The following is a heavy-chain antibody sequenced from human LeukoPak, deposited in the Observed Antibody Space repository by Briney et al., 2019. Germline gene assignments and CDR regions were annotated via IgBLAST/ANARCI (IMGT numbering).Heavy chain of an antibody. J-gene: IGHJ4*02. V-gene: IGHV4-39*01. CDR3: ATRWQWLTRGAFDY. CDR1: GGSISSSSYY. CDR2: IYYSGST. Sequence: PSETLSLTCTVSGGSISSSSYYWGWIRQPPGKGLEWIGSIYYSGSTYYNPSLKSRVTISVDTSKNQFSLKLSSVTAADTAVYYCATRWQWLTRGAFDYWGQGTLVTVSS. D-gene: IGHD6-19*01.